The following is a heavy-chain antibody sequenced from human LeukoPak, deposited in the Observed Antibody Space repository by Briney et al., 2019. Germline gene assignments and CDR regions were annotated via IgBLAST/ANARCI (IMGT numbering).Heavy chain of an antibody. CDR3: ARRAYCSSTSCYYYYYYGMDV. D-gene: IGHD2-2*01. J-gene: IGHJ6*02. Sequence: PSETLSLTCTVSGGSISSYYWSWIRQPAGKGLEWIGRIYTSGSTNYNPSLKTRVTMSVDTSKSQFSLKLSSVTAADTAVYYCARRAYCSSTSCYYYYYYGMDVWGQGTTVTVSS. V-gene: IGHV4-4*07. CDR1: GGSISSYY. CDR2: IYTSGST.